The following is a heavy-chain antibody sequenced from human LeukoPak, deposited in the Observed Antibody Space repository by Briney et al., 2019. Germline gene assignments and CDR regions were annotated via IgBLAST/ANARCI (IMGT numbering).Heavy chain of an antibody. J-gene: IGHJ3*02. CDR3: ARMAPRWLTTTYYYDSSGYYSHAFDI. D-gene: IGHD3-22*01. V-gene: IGHV4-34*01. CDR1: GGSFSGYY. CDR2: INHSGST. Sequence: SETLSLTCAVYGGSFSGYYWGWIRQPPGKGLEWIGEINHSGSTNYNPSLKSRVTISVDTSKNQFSLKLSSVTAADTAVYYCARMAPRWLTTTYYYDSSGYYSHAFDIWGQGTMVTVSS.